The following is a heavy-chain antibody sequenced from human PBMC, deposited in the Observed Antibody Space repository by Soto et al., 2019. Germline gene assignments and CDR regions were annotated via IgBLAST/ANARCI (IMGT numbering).Heavy chain of an antibody. CDR1: GFTFGDYA. J-gene: IGHJ4*02. D-gene: IGHD6-19*01. CDR3: AKSHTTSGWYVTTDY. V-gene: IGHV3-9*01. Sequence: GGSLRLSCAASGFTFGDYAMQWVRQAPGKGLEWVSAISWNSGSIDYADSVKGRFTISRDNAKNSLYLQMNSLRAEDTALYYCAKSHTTSGWYVTTDYWGQGTRVTVAS. CDR2: ISWNSGSI.